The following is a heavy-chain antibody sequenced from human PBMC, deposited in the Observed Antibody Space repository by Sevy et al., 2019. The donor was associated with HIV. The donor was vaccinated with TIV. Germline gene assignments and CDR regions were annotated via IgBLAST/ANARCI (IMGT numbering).Heavy chain of an antibody. CDR3: AGEGCTKHYDY. CDR2: LSCGCGEI. J-gene: IGHJ4*02. V-gene: IGHV3-23*01. D-gene: IGHD2-8*01. CDR1: GFTFSKYS. Sequence: GGSLRLSCAASGFTFSKYSMSWVRQPPGKGLEWVSTLSCGCGEINYADSMKGRFTISRDNTKSSVYLQMNNLRPEDMAVYYCAGEGCTKHYDYWGQGTLVTVSS.